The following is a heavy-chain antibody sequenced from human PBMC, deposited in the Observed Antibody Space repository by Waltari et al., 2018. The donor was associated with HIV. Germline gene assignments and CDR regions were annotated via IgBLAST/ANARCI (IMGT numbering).Heavy chain of an antibody. V-gene: IGHV3-74*01. CDR1: GFSFTPSW. CDR2: INPDGTDT. J-gene: IGHJ6*02. Sequence: EVQLVESGGGLVQPGGSLRLSCGAPGFSFTPSWVPWVRQAPGKGLVWVSRINPDGTDTRYADSVKGRFTIARDNAKNTVYLQVNSLRGEDTSVYYCARGKDCGGGTCDGYHYYGMDVWGQGTTVTVSS. CDR3: ARGKDCGGGTCDGYHYYGMDV. D-gene: IGHD2-15*01.